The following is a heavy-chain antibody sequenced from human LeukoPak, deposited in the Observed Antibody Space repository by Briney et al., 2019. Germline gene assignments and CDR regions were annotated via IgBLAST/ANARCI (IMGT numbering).Heavy chain of an antibody. CDR2: IWYDGSNK. V-gene: IGHV3-33*01. CDR1: GFTFSSYG. Sequence: PGRSLRLSCAASGFTFSSYGMHWVRQAPGKGLEWVAVIWYDGSNKYYADSVKGRFTISRDNSKNTLYLQMNSLRAEDTAVYYCAREAVYSSSWYGDWGRGTLVTVSS. D-gene: IGHD6-13*01. J-gene: IGHJ4*02. CDR3: AREAVYSSSWYGD.